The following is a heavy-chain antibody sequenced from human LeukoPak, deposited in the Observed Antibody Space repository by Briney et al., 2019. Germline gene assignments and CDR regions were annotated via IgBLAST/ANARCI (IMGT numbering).Heavy chain of an antibody. J-gene: IGHJ2*01. CDR3: ARWGEVYWYFDL. D-gene: IGHD3-16*01. Sequence: SETLSLTCTVSGGSISSGSYYWSWIRQPAGKGLEWIGRIYTSGSTNYNPSLKSRVTISVDTSKNQFSLRLSSVTAADTAVYYCARWGEVYWYFDLWGRGTLVTVSS. CDR2: IYTSGST. CDR1: GGSISSGSYY. V-gene: IGHV4-61*02.